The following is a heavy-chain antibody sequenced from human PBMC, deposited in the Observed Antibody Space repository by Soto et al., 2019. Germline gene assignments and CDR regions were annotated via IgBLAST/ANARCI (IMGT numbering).Heavy chain of an antibody. CDR1: GGSISSSNW. Sequence: PLETLPLTCAVSGGSISSSNWWSWVRQTPGKGLEWIGEIYHSGSTNYNPSLKSRVTISVDTSKNQFSLKLSSVTAADTAVYYCARRYGGNFDYWGQGTLVTVSS. D-gene: IGHD3-16*01. CDR2: IYHSGST. J-gene: IGHJ4*02. CDR3: ARRYGGNFDY. V-gene: IGHV4-4*02.